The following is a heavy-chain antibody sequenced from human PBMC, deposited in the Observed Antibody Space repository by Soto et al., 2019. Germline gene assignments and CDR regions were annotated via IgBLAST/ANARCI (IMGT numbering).Heavy chain of an antibody. V-gene: IGHV4-59*12. CDR3: ARVKSMVRGVTYYFDY. CDR2: IYYSGST. Sequence: SETLSLTCTVSGGSISSYYWSWIRQPPGKGLEWIGYIYYSGSTYYNPSLKSRVTISVDTSKNQFSLKLSSVTAADTAVYYCARVKSMVRGVTYYFDYWGQGTLVTVSS. CDR1: GGSISSYY. D-gene: IGHD3-10*01. J-gene: IGHJ4*02.